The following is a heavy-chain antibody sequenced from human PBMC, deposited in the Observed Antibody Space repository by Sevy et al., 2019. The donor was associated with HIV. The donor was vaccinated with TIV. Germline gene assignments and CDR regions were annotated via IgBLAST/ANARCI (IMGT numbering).Heavy chain of an antibody. CDR1: GFTFSSYA. D-gene: IGHD5-18*01. CDR3: AREDGDTAMVTPYFDY. J-gene: IGHJ4*02. CDR2: ISYDGSNK. V-gene: IGHV3-30-3*01. Sequence: GGSLRLSCAASGFTFSSYAMHWVRQAPGKGLEWVAVISYDGSNKYYADSVKGRFTISRDNSKNTLNLQMNSLRAEDTAVYYCAREDGDTAMVTPYFDYWGQGTLVTVSS.